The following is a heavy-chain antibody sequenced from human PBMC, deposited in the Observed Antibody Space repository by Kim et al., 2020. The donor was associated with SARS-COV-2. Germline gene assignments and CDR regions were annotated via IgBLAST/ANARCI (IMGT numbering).Heavy chain of an antibody. Sequence: ASVKVSCKASGYTFTSYDINWVRQATGQGLEWMGWMNPNSGNTGYAQKFQGRVTMTRNTSISTAYMELSSLRSEDTAVYYCARIPKIAAAGNYYYYGMDVWGQGTTVTVSS. CDR3: ARIPKIAAAGNYYYYGMDV. CDR2: MNPNSGNT. CDR1: GYTFTSYD. J-gene: IGHJ6*02. D-gene: IGHD6-13*01. V-gene: IGHV1-8*01.